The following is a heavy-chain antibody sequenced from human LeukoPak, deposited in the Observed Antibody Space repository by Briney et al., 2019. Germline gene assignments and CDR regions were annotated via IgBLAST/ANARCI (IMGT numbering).Heavy chain of an antibody. CDR3: ARQSGSYLFDY. CDR2: ISSSSSYI. CDR1: GFTFSSYS. Sequence: PGESLRLSCAASGFTFSSYSMNWVRQAPGKGLEWVSSISSSSSYIYYADSVKGRFTISRDNAKNSLYLQMNSLRAEDTAVYYCARQSGSYLFDYWGQGTLVTVSS. D-gene: IGHD1-26*01. J-gene: IGHJ4*02. V-gene: IGHV3-21*01.